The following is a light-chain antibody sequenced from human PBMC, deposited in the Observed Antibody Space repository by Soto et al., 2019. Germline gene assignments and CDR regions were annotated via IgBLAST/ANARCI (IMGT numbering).Light chain of an antibody. J-gene: IGLJ3*02. V-gene: IGLV1-40*01. CDR2: GDN. CDR3: QSYDSGVRGWV. Sequence: QSVLTQPPSVSGAPGQRVTISCTGSSSNIGANYDVHWYQHLPGNAPKLLVYGDNNRPSGVPDRFSGSKSATSASLAIAGLQPEDETYYYCQSYDSGVRGWVFGGGTQLTVL. CDR1: SSNIGANYD.